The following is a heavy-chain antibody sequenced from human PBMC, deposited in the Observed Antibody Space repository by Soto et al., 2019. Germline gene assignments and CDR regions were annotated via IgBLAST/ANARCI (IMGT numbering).Heavy chain of an antibody. CDR2: IYYSGST. J-gene: IGHJ4*02. CDR3: ARAADYYDSSGYPYYFDY. Sequence: QVQLQESGPGLVKPSQTLSLTCTVSGGSISSGGYYWSWIRQHPGKGLEWIGYIYYSGSTYYNPSLKSRVTISEDTSKNQFSLKMSSVTAADTAVYYCARAADYYDSSGYPYYFDYWGQGTLVTVSS. D-gene: IGHD3-22*01. V-gene: IGHV4-31*03. CDR1: GGSISSGGYY.